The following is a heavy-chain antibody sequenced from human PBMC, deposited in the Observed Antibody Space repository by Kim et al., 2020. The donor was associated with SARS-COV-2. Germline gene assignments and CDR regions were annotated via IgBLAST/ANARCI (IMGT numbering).Heavy chain of an antibody. Sequence: SETLSLTCAVYGGSFSGYYWSWIRQPPGKGLEWIGEINHSGSTNYNPSLKSRVTISVDTSKNQFSLKLSSVTAADTAVYYCASSAYEPQQLNDYSNYSDYWGQGTLVTVSS. CDR3: ASSAYEPQQLNDYSNYSDY. J-gene: IGHJ4*02. V-gene: IGHV4-34*01. CDR1: GGSFSGYY. D-gene: IGHD4-4*01. CDR2: INHSGST.